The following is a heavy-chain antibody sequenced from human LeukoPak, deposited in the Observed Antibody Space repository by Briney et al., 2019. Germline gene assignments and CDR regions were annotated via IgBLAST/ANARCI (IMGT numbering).Heavy chain of an antibody. CDR2: IYYSGST. J-gene: IGHJ6*03. CDR3: ARSVTMAYFAYYMDV. Sequence: SQTLSLTCTVSGGSISSGDYYWSWIRQPPGKGLEWIGYIYYSGSTYYNPSLKSRVTISVDTSKNQFSLKLSSVTAADTAVYYCARSVTMAYFAYYMDVWGKGTTVTVSS. CDR1: GGSISSGDYY. D-gene: IGHD4-11*01. V-gene: IGHV4-30-4*08.